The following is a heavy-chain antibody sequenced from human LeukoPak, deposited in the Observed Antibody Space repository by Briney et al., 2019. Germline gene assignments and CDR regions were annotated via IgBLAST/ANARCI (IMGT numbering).Heavy chain of an antibody. Sequence: GGSLRLSCAASGFTFSNYWMTWVRQAPGEGLEWVSAISVSGGSTYYADSVKCRFTISRDNSKNTLYLQMNSLRAEDTAVYYCAQSGRVFDIWGQGTMDTVSS. V-gene: IGHV3-23*01. J-gene: IGHJ3*02. CDR1: GFTFSNYW. CDR2: ISVSGGST. CDR3: AQSGRVFDI.